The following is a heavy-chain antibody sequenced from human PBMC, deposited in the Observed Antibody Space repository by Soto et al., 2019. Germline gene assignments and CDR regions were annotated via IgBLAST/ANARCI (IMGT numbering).Heavy chain of an antibody. J-gene: IGHJ4*02. CDR1: GYTFTSYG. CDR3: ASTGYDFWSGYTDY. D-gene: IGHD3-3*01. V-gene: IGHV1-18*04. Sequence: EASVKVSCKASGYTFTSYGISWVRQAPGQGLEWMGWISAYNGNTNYAQKLQGRVTMTTDTSTSTAYMELRSLRSDDTAVYYCASTGYDFWSGYTDYWGQGTLVTVSS. CDR2: ISAYNGNT.